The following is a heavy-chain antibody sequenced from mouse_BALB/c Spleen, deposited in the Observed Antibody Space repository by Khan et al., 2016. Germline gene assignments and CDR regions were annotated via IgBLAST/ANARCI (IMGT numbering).Heavy chain of an antibody. CDR3: VRPNTHGGFDY. CDR2: ISSNSNNYAT. CDR1: GFTFNTYA. Sequence: EVQLVESGGGLVQPKGSLKLSCAASGFTFNTYAMNWVRQAPGKGLEWVARISSNSNNYATSYADSVNDRFTISRDDSHSMLYLHMNNLKTEDTAIYYCVRPNTHGGFDYWGQGTTLTVSS. V-gene: IGHV10-1*02. J-gene: IGHJ2*01.